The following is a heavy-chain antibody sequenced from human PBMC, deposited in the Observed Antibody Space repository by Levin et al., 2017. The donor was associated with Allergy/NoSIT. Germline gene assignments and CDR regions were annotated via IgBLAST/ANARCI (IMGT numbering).Heavy chain of an antibody. V-gene: IGHV3-30*18. CDR3: AKDPSRGDYGDYEGFPLYFDY. J-gene: IGHJ4*02. CDR2: ISYDGSNK. D-gene: IGHD4-17*01. Sequence: GGSLRLSCAASGFTFSSYGMHWVRQAPGKGLEWVAVISYDGSNKYYADSVKGRFTISRDNSKNTLYLQMNSLRAEDTAVYYCAKDPSRGDYGDYEGFPLYFDYWGQGTLVTVSS. CDR1: GFTFSSYG.